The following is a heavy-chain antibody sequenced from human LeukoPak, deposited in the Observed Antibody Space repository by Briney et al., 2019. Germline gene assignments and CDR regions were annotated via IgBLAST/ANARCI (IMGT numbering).Heavy chain of an antibody. CDR3: ARGGGYYDSSVYFDY. CDR2: IYYSGST. D-gene: IGHD3-22*01. J-gene: IGHJ4*02. CDR1: GGSISSYY. Sequence: SETLSLTCTVSGGSISSYYWSWIRQPPGEGLEWIGYIYYSGSTNYNPSLKRRVTISVDTSKNQFSLKLGSVTAADPAVYYCARGGGYYDSSVYFDYWGQGTLVTVSS. V-gene: IGHV4-59*01.